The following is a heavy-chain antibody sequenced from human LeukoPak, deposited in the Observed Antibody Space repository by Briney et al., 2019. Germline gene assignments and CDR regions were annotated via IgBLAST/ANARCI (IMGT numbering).Heavy chain of an antibody. V-gene: IGHV4-39*07. CDR1: GGSISSSTYC. D-gene: IGHD6-19*01. CDR3: ARGRQWLSY. J-gene: IGHJ4*02. Sequence: SETLSLTCTVSGGSISSSTYCWSWVRQPPGKGLEWIGCMYHSGNTYYSSSLKSRVTISVDTSKNQFSLKLSSVTAADTAVYYCARGRQWLSYWGQGTLVTVSS. CDR2: MYHSGNT.